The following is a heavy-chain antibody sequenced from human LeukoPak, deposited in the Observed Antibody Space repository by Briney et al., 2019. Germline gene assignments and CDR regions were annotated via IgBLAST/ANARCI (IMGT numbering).Heavy chain of an antibody. J-gene: IGHJ4*02. D-gene: IGHD6-13*01. CDR2: ISSSSSYI. V-gene: IGHV3-21*01. CDR1: GFTFSSYS. Sequence: GGSLRLSCAASGFTFSSYSMNWVRQAPGKGLEWVSSISSSSSYIYYADSVKGRFTISRDNAKNSLYLQMNSLRAEDTAVYYCARESDVCIAAAFDYWGQGTLVTVSS. CDR3: ARESDVCIAAAFDY.